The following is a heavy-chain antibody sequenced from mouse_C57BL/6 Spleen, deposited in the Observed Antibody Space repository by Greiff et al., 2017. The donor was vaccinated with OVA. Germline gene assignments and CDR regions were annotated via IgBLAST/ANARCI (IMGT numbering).Heavy chain of an antibody. J-gene: IGHJ4*01. Sequence: EVQRVESGGGLVQPKGSLKLSCAASGFSFNTYAMNWVRQAPGKGLEWVARIRSKSNNYATYYADSVKDRFTISRDDSESMLYLQMNNLKTEDTAMYYCVRHGGNYVGAMDYWGQGTSVTVSS. D-gene: IGHD2-1*01. CDR2: IRSKSNNYAT. CDR3: VRHGGNYVGAMDY. CDR1: GFSFNTYA. V-gene: IGHV10-1*01.